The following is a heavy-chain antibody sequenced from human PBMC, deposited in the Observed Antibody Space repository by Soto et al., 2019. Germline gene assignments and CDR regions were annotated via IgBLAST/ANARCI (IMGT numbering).Heavy chain of an antibody. CDR2: ISYDGSNK. D-gene: IGHD3-22*01. Sequence: ESGGGVVQPGRSLRLSCAASGFTFSSYAMHWVRQAPGKGLEWVAVISYDGSNKYYADSVKGRFTISRDNSKNTLYLQMNSLRAEDTAVYYCARVANYYDSSGYQNYFDYWGQGTLVTVSS. CDR3: ARVANYYDSSGYQNYFDY. CDR1: GFTFSSYA. J-gene: IGHJ4*02. V-gene: IGHV3-30-3*01.